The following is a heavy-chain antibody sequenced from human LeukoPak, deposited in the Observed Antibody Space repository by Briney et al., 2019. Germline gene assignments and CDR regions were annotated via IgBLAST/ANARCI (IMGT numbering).Heavy chain of an antibody. Sequence: SETLSLTCAVSGYSISSGYYWGWIRQPPGKGLEWIGSIYHSGSTYYNPSLKSRVTISVDTSKNQFSLKLSSVTAADTAVYYCARKTYYDFWSGYPNDAFDIWGQGTMVTVPS. CDR2: IYHSGST. CDR1: GYSISSGYY. V-gene: IGHV4-38-2*01. CDR3: ARKTYYDFWSGYPNDAFDI. J-gene: IGHJ3*02. D-gene: IGHD3-3*01.